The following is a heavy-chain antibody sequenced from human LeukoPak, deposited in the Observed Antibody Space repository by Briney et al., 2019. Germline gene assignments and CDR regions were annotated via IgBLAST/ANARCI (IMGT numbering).Heavy chain of an antibody. V-gene: IGHV1-18*01. J-gene: IGHJ5*02. CDR2: ISSYNGNT. CDR3: ARVGRYYYDSTSAARWFDP. Sequence: ASVKVSCKASGYTFTSYGIRWVRQAPGQGLEWMGWISSYNGNTNYAQKLQGRVTITTDTSTSTAYMELRSLRSDDTAVYYCARVGRYYYDSTSAARWFDPWGQGTMVTVSS. CDR1: GYTFTSYG. D-gene: IGHD3-22*01.